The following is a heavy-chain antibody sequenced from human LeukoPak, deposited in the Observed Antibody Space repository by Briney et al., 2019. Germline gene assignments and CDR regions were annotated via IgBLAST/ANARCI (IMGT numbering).Heavy chain of an antibody. CDR1: GGSISIGDYY. CDR3: ARVPPIGGYSSSWYLGAFDI. V-gene: IGHV4-30-4*01. D-gene: IGHD6-13*01. J-gene: IGHJ3*02. CDR2: IYYSGST. Sequence: SQSLSLTCTVSGGSISIGDYYWGWIRQPPGKGLEWIGYIYYSGSTYYNPSLKSRVTISVDTSKNQFSLKLSSVTAADTAVYYCARVPPIGGYSSSWYLGAFDIWGQGTMVTVSS.